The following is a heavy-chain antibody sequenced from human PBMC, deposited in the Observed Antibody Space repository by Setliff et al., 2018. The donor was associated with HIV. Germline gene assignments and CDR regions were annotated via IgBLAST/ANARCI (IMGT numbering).Heavy chain of an antibody. CDR2: IYYSGST. J-gene: IGHJ6*03. CDR3: ARSKKRGDYYYYYYMDV. CDR1: GGSISSGGYY. D-gene: IGHD3-16*01. V-gene: IGHV4-31*03. Sequence: PSETLSLTCTVSGGSISSGGYYWSWIRQHPGKGLEWIGYIYYSGSTYYNPSLKRRVTISVDTSKNQFSLKLSAVTAADTAVYYCARSKKRGDYYYYYYMDVWGKGTTVTVSS.